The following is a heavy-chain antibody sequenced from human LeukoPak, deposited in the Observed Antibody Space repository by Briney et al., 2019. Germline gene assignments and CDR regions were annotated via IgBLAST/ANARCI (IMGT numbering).Heavy chain of an antibody. CDR1: GGSFSGYY. CDR3: ARGVYYDSSGYLYYYGMDV. J-gene: IGHJ6*02. Sequence: SETLSLTCAVSGGSFSGYYWSWIRQPPGTGLEWIGEINHSGSTNYNPSLKSRVTISVDTSKNQFSLKLSSVTAADTAVYYCARGVYYDSSGYLYYYGMDVWGQGTTVTVSS. V-gene: IGHV4-34*01. D-gene: IGHD3-22*01. CDR2: INHSGST.